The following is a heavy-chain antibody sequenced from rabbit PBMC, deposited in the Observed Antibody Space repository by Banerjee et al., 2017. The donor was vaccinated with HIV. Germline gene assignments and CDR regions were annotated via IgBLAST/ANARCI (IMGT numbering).Heavy chain of an antibody. CDR1: GFSLSNNYV. Sequence: QSLEESGGDLVKPGASLTLTCTASGFSLSNNYVMCWVRQAPGKGLEWIACIYAGSSGSTYYASWAKGRFTISKTSSTTVTLQMTSLTVADTATYFCARGDDYGDFFGLWGPGTLVTVS. V-gene: IGHV1S40*01. J-gene: IGHJ4*01. CDR2: IYAGSSGST. CDR3: ARGDDYGDFFGL. D-gene: IGHD2-1*01.